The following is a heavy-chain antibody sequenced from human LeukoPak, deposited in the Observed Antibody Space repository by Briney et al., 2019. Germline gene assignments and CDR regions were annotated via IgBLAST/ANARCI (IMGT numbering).Heavy chain of an antibody. D-gene: IGHD4-17*01. CDR1: GLTFSGYD. Sequence: GGSLRLSCAASGLTFSGYDMHWVRQAPGKGLEWVAVISYDGSNKYYADSVKGRFIISRDNSKNTLYLQMNSLRAEDTAVYYCASDDYGDYAPTKNWGQGTLVTVSS. CDR2: ISYDGSNK. CDR3: ASDDYGDYAPTKN. J-gene: IGHJ4*02. V-gene: IGHV3-30-3*01.